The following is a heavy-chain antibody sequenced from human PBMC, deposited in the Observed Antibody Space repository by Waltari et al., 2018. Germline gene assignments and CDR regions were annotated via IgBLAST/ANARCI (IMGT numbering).Heavy chain of an antibody. J-gene: IGHJ4*02. Sequence: GFPFSRYGMHWVRQAPGKGLEWVAFIRYDGSNKYYADSVKGRFTISRDNSKNTLYLQMNSLRAEDTAVYYCAKNKYDILTCPDYWGQGTLVTVSS. CDR1: GFPFSRYG. D-gene: IGHD3-9*01. V-gene: IGHV3-30*02. CDR3: AKNKYDILTCPDY. CDR2: IRYDGSNK.